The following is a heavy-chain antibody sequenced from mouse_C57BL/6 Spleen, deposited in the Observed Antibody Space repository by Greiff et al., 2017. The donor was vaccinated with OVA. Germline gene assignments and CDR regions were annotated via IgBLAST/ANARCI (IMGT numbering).Heavy chain of an antibody. CDR1: GYTFTSYT. J-gene: IGHJ4*01. V-gene: IGHV1-4*01. CDR3: ARTDFIQGDY. Sequence: QVQLKESGAELARPGASVKMSCKASGYTFTSYTMHWVKQRPGQGLEWIGYINPSSGYTKYNQKFKDKATLTADKSSSTAYMQLSSLTSEDSAVYYCARTDFIQGDYWGQGTSVTVSS. CDR2: INPSSGYT. D-gene: IGHD1-1*01.